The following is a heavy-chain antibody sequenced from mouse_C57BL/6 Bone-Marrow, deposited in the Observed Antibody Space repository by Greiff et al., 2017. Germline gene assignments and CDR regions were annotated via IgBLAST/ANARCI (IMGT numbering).Heavy chain of an antibody. J-gene: IGHJ2*01. V-gene: IGHV1-64*01. Sequence: QVQLQQSGAELVKPGASVKLSCKASGYTFTSYWMHWVKQRPGQGLEWIGMIHPNSGSTNYNEKFKSKATLTVDKSSSTAYMQLSSLTSEDSAVYYCAHYYGSSPYYFDYWGQGTTLTVSS. D-gene: IGHD1-1*01. CDR2: IHPNSGST. CDR3: AHYYGSSPYYFDY. CDR1: GYTFTSYW.